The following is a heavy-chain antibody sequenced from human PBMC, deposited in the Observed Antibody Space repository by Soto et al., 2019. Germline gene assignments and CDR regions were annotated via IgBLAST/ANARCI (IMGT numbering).Heavy chain of an antibody. CDR2: ISSSGSTI. CDR3: ARDRVSVLWRYFDY. V-gene: IGHV3-11*01. D-gene: IGHD2-2*01. J-gene: IGHJ4*02. CDR1: GFTFSDYY. Sequence: GGSLRLSCASSGFTFSDYYMSWIRQAPGKGLEWVSYISSSGSTIYYADSVKGRFTISRDNAKNSLYLQMNSLRAEDTAVYYCARDRVSVLWRYFDYWGQGTLVTVSS.